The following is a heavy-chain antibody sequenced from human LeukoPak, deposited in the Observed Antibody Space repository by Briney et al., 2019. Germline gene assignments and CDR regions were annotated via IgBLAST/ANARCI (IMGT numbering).Heavy chain of an antibody. CDR1: GGSFSGYY. V-gene: IGHV3-23*01. CDR2: ISGSGGST. CDR3: AKEKRAHGGFDY. D-gene: IGHD3-10*01. J-gene: IGHJ4*02. Sequence: PSETLSLTCAVYGGSFSGYYWSWIRQPPGKGLEWVSAISGSGGSTYYADSVKGRFTISRDNSKNTLYLQMNSLRAEDTAVYYCAKEKRAHGGFDYWGQGTLVTVSS.